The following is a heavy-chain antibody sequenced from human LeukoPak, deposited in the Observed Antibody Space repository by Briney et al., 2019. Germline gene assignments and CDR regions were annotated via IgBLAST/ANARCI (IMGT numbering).Heavy chain of an antibody. J-gene: IGHJ4*02. CDR2: FDPENDGR. CDR1: XXTXXEXP. Sequence: ASVXXSCKXSXXTXXEXPMYXVRQAPGEGREWRGGFDPENDGRIYAQKFRGRVTMTEDTSTNTAYMELSSPRSDDTAVYYCATEVTSIVPDYWGQGTLVTVSS. CDR3: ATEVTSIVPDY. D-gene: IGHD2-21*02. V-gene: IGHV1-24*01.